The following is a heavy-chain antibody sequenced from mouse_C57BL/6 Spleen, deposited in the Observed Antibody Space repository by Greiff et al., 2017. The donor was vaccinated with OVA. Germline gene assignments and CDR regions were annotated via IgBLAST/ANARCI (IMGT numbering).Heavy chain of an antibody. CDR1: GYSITSGYY. D-gene: IGHD1-1*01. CDR3: ARGTTVVDFDY. Sequence: EVQLVESGPGLVKPSQSLSLTCSVTGYSITSGYYWNWIRQFPGNKLEWMGYISYDGSNNYNPSLKNRISITRDTSKNQFFLKLNSVTTEDTATDYCARGTTVVDFDYWGQGTTLTVSS. CDR2: ISYDGSN. V-gene: IGHV3-6*01. J-gene: IGHJ2*01.